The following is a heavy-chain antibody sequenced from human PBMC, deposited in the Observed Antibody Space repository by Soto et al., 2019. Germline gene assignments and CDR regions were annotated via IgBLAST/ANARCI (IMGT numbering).Heavy chain of an antibody. CDR3: AREDGDYGDY. J-gene: IGHJ4*02. CDR1: GFTFSSYA. D-gene: IGHD4-17*01. V-gene: IGHV3-30-3*01. Sequence: PGGSLRLSCAASGFTFSSYAMHWVRQAPGKGLEWVAVISYDGSNKYYADSVKGRFTISRDNSKNTLYLQMNSLRAEDTAVYYCAREDGDYGDYWGQGTLVTVSS. CDR2: ISYDGSNK.